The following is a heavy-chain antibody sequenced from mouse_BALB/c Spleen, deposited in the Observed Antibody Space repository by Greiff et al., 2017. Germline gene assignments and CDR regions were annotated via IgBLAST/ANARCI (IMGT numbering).Heavy chain of an antibody. Sequence: EVKLVESGPELVKPGASVKISCKASGYTFTDYNMHWVKQSHGKSLEWIGYIYPYNGGTGYNQKFKSKATLTVDNSSSTAYMELRSLTSEDSAVYYCARFGNSYAMDYWGQGTSVTVSS. V-gene: IGHV1S29*02. J-gene: IGHJ4*01. CDR3: ARFGNSYAMDY. CDR2: IYPYNGGT. CDR1: GYTFTDYN. D-gene: IGHD2-1*01.